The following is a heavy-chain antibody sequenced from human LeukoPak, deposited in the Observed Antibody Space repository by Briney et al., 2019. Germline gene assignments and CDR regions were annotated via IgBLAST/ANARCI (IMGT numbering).Heavy chain of an antibody. CDR2: INHSGST. V-gene: IGHV4-34*01. CDR3: ARVWAVAGTFDY. CDR1: GGSFSGYY. J-gene: IGHJ4*02. D-gene: IGHD6-19*01. Sequence: PSETLSLTCAVYGGSFSGYYWSWIRQPPGKGLEWIGEINHSGSTNYNPSLKSRVTISVDTSNNQFSLKLSSVTAADTAVYYCARVWAVAGTFDYWGQGTLVTVSS.